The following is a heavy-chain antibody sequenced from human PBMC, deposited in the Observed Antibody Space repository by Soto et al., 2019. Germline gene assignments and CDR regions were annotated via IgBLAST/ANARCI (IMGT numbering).Heavy chain of an antibody. CDR2: IYYSGST. CDR1: GGSISSSSYY. Sequence: SETLSLTCTVSGGSISSSSYYWGWIRQPPGKGLEWIGSIYYSGSTCYNPSLKSRVTISVDTSKNQFSLKLSSATAADTAIYYCARYSSTWGWFDPWGQGTLVTVSS. D-gene: IGHD2-2*01. CDR3: ARYSSTWGWFDP. J-gene: IGHJ5*02. V-gene: IGHV4-39*01.